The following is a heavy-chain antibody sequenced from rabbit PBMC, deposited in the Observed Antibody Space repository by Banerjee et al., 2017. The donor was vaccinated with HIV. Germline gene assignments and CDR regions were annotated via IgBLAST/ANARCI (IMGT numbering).Heavy chain of an antibody. CDR3: ARDLDPGTGYNMYAFDL. D-gene: IGHD1-1*01. V-gene: IGHV1S45*01. J-gene: IGHJ4*01. CDR2: IYAGSSGST. CDR1: GFSFSSSYW. Sequence: QEQLEESGGDLVKPEGSLTLTCTASGFSFSSSYWICWVRQAPGKGLEWIACIYAGSSGSTFYATWAKGRFTISKTSSTTVTLQMTSLTAADTATYFCARDLDPGTGYNMYAFDLWGQGTLVTVS.